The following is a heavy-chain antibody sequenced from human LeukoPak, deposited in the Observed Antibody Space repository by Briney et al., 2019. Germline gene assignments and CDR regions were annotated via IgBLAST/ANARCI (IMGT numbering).Heavy chain of an antibody. CDR3: ARLRDLGNYVGYFDY. CDR2: IYPGDSDT. CDR1: GYSFTSYW. V-gene: IGHV5-51*01. D-gene: IGHD4-11*01. Sequence: GESLKISCKGSGYSFTSYWITWVRQMPGKGLEWMRIIYPGDSDTRYSPSFQGQVTISADKSISTAYLQWSSLKASDTAIYFCARLRDLGNYVGYFDYWGQGTLVTVSS. J-gene: IGHJ4*02.